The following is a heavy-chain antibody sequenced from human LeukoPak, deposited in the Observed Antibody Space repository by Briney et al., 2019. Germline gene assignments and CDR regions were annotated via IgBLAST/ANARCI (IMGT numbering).Heavy chain of an antibody. Sequence: PSETLSLTCAVSGGSFSSGSYYWSWIRQPPGKGLEWIGYIYSSGGTNYNPSLKSRVTISLDTSKNQFSLRLSSVTAADTAVYYCARDFCSGGSCYSYFHYWGQGTLVTVSS. CDR3: ARDFCSGGSCYSYFHY. J-gene: IGHJ4*02. CDR1: GGSFSSGSYY. V-gene: IGHV4-61*01. CDR2: IYSSGGT. D-gene: IGHD2-15*01.